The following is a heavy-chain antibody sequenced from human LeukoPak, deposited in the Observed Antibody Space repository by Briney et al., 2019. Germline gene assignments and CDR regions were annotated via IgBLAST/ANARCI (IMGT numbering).Heavy chain of an antibody. Sequence: GGSLRLPCAASGFSFSSYSMNSVRQAPGKGLEWVAYIAYTGTIHYADSVRGRFAISRDNAKNSLYLQLNSLRVEDTAVYYCAGDPHSLDYWGQGTRVTVSS. V-gene: IGHV3-48*01. J-gene: IGHJ4*02. CDR1: GFSFSSYS. CDR3: AGDPHSLDY. CDR2: IAYTGTI.